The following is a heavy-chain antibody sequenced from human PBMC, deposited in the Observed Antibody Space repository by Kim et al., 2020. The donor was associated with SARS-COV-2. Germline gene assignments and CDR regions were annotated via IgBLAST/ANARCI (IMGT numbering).Heavy chain of an antibody. CDR2: IRSKAYGGTT. D-gene: IGHD3-3*01. CDR3: TRAPADVLRFLEWLPDYYYYYMDV. V-gene: IGHV3-49*04. CDR1: GFTFGDYA. Sequence: GGSLRLSCTASGFTFGDYAMSWVRQAPGKGLEWVGFIRSKAYGGTTEYAASVKGRFTISRDDSNSIAYLQMNSLKTEDTAVYYCTRAPADVLRFLEWLPDYYYYYMDVWGKGTTVTVSS. J-gene: IGHJ6*03.